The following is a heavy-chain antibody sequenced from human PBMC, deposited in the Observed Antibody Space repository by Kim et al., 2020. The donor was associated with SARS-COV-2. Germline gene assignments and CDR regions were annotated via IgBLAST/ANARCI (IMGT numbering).Heavy chain of an antibody. CDR3: ARRAYYYDNTPPGSGNWFDP. CDR2: IYYSGST. V-gene: IGHV4-39*01. CDR1: GGSISSSSYY. Sequence: ETLSLTCTVSGGSISSSSYYWGWIRQPPGKGLEWIGSIYYSGSTYYNPSLKSRVTISVDTSKNQFSLKLSSVTAADTAVYYCARRAYYYDNTPPGSGNWFDPWGQGTLVTVSS. D-gene: IGHD3-22*01. J-gene: IGHJ5*02.